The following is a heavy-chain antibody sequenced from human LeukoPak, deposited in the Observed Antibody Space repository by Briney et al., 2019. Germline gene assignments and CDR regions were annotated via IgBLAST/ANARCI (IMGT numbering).Heavy chain of an antibody. Sequence: GGSLRLSCAASGFTFSSYAMSWVRQAPGKGLEWVSAISGSGGSTYYADSVKGRFTISRDNSKNTPYLQMNSLRAEDTAVYYCAKGTGYPFYYFDYWGHGTLVTVSS. CDR3: AKGTGYPFYYFDY. V-gene: IGHV3-23*01. J-gene: IGHJ4*01. D-gene: IGHD3/OR15-3a*01. CDR1: GFTFSSYA. CDR2: ISGSGGST.